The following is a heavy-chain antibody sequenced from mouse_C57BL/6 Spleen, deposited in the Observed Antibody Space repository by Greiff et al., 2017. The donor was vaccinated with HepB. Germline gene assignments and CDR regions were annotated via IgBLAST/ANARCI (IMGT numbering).Heavy chain of an antibody. CDR1: GYSITSGYY. CDR3: ARERYYGSFDY. J-gene: IGHJ2*01. V-gene: IGHV3-6*01. CDR2: ISYDGSN. Sequence: EVKLQESGPGLVKPSQSLSLPCSVTGYSITSGYYWNWIRQFLGNKLEWMGYISYDGSNNYNPSLKNRISITRDTSKNQFFLKLNSVTTEDTATYYCARERYYGSFDYWGQGTTLTVSS. D-gene: IGHD1-1*01.